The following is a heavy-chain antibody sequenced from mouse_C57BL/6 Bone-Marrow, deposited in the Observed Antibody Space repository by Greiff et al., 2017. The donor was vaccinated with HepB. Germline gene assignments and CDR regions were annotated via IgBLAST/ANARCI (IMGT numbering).Heavy chain of an antibody. J-gene: IGHJ2*01. D-gene: IGHD1-1*01. Sequence: VKLMESGAELARPGASVKMSCKASGYTFTSYTMHWVKQRPGQGLEWIGYINPSSGYTKYNQKFKDKATLTADKSSSTAYMQLSSLTSEDSAVYYCARYNPPYYYGSSYDYFDYWGQGTTLTVSS. CDR3: ARYNPPYYYGSSYDYFDY. V-gene: IGHV1-4*01. CDR2: INPSSGYT. CDR1: GYTFTSYT.